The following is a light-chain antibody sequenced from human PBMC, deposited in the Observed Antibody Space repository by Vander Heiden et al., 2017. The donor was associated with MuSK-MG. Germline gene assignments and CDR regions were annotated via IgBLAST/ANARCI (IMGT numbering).Light chain of an antibody. J-gene: IGLJ3*02. Sequence: QSVLTQPPSASGTPGQRVTISCSGRNSNIGSNTVNWYQQPPGTAPNLLLFSNDQRPSGVPDRFSCSRSGTAASLAIHCLQSEDEAAYYCAALDYRLTVDWVFGGGTKLTVL. CDR3: AALDYRLTVDWV. CDR2: SND. CDR1: NSNIGSNT. V-gene: IGLV1-44*01.